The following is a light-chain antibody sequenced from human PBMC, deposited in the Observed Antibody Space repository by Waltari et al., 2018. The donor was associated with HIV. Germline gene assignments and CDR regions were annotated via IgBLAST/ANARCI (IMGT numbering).Light chain of an antibody. CDR1: QSVRSN. CDR2: GAS. J-gene: IGKJ2*01. Sequence: EIVMTQSPVTLSVSPGEGATLSCRASQSVRSNLAWYQQKPGQAPRLLIYGASTRATGIPARFSGSGSGTEFTLTISSLQSEDFAVYYCQQYGNWYTFGQGTKLEIK. CDR3: QQYGNWYT. V-gene: IGKV3-15*01.